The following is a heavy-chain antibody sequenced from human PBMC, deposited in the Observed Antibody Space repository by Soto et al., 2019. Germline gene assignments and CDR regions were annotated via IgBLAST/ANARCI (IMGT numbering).Heavy chain of an antibody. V-gene: IGHV3-30-3*01. CDR2: ISYDGSNK. CDR3: ARDGPVAGIYYYYGMDV. CDR1: GFTFSTYT. J-gene: IGHJ6*02. D-gene: IGHD6-19*01. Sequence: HPGDSLRRSCAASGFTFSTYTLHRVWQAPGKGLEWLAVISYDGSNKYYADSVKGRFTIYRDNSKNTLYLQMNSLRAEDAAVYYCARDGPVAGIYYYYGMDVWGQGT.